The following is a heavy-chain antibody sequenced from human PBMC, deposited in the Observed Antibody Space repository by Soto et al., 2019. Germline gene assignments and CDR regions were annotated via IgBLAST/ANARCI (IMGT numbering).Heavy chain of an antibody. CDR1: GFTFDDYT. J-gene: IGHJ6*02. CDR3: AKDWGGYNDYYYGMDV. D-gene: IGHD5-12*01. V-gene: IGHV3-43*01. Sequence: GSLRLSCAASGFTFDDYTMHWVRQAPGKGLEWVSLISWDGGSTYYADSVKGRFTISRDNSKNSLYLQMNSLRTEDTALYYCAKDWGGYNDYYYGMDVWGQGTTVTVSS. CDR2: ISWDGGST.